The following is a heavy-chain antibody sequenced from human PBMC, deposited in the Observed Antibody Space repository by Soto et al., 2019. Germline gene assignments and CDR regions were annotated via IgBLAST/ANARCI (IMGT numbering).Heavy chain of an antibody. CDR2: IFSNDEK. CDR3: ARTPYLRSMDV. Sequence: SGPTLVNPTETLTLTCTVSGFSLSNARKGVSWIRQPPGKALEWLAHIFSNDEKSYSTSLKSRLTISKDTSKSQVVLTMTSMDPVDTATYYCARTPYLRSMDVWGQGTTVTVSS. CDR1: GFSLSNARKG. J-gene: IGHJ6*02. V-gene: IGHV2-26*01. D-gene: IGHD2-2*02.